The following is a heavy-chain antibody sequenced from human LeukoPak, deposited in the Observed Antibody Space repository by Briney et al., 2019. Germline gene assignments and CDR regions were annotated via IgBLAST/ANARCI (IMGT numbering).Heavy chain of an antibody. J-gene: IGHJ2*01. V-gene: IGHV4-34*01. D-gene: IGHD4-17*01. CDR3: ARGHGRRYWYFDL. CDR2: INHSGST. CDR1: GGSLSGYY. Sequence: SETLSLTCAVYGGSLSGYYRSWIRQPPGKGLEWIGEINHSGSTNYNPSLKSRVTISVDTSKNQFSLKLSSVTAADTAVYYCARGHGRRYWYFDLWGRGTLVTVSS.